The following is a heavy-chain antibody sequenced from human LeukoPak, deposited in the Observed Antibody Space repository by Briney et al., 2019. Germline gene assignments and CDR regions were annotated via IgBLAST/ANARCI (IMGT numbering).Heavy chain of an antibody. V-gene: IGHV1-2*02. J-gene: IGHJ4*02. D-gene: IGHD6-19*01. CDR1: GYTFTGYY. CDR2: INPNSGGT. Sequence: GASVKVSCKASGYTFTGYYMHWVRQAPGQGLEWMGWINPNSGGTNYAQKFQGRVTMTRDTSISTAYMELSRLRSDDTAVYYCARVLVYQYSSGWYGIAIDYWGQGTLVTVSS. CDR3: ARVLVYQYSSGWYGIAIDY.